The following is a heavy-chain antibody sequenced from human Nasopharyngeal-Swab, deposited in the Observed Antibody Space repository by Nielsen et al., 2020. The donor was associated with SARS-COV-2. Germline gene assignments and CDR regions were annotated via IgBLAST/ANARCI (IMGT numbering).Heavy chain of an antibody. D-gene: IGHD1-26*01. J-gene: IGHJ5*02. V-gene: IGHV4-59*01. Sequence: WIRQPPGKGLEWIGYIYYSGSTNYNPSLKSRVTISVDMSKNQFSLKLSSVTAADTAVYYCARGIVGATDWGGWFDPWGQGTLVTVSS. CDR2: IYYSGST. CDR3: ARGIVGATDWGGWFDP.